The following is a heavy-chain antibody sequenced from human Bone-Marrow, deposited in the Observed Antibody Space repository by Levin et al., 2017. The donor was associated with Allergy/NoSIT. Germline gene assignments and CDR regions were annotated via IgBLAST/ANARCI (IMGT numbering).Heavy chain of an antibody. CDR2: ISYDGSNK. D-gene: IGHD4-11*01. J-gene: IGHJ6*02. V-gene: IGHV3-30*18. CDR1: GFTFSSYG. CDR3: AKDSIVTTLGRYYYGMDV. Sequence: GESLKISCAASGFTFSSYGMHWVRQAPGKGLEWVAVISYDGSNKYYADSVKGRFTISRDNSKNTLYLQMNSLRAEDTAVYYCAKDSIVTTLGRYYYGMDVWGQGTTVTVSS.